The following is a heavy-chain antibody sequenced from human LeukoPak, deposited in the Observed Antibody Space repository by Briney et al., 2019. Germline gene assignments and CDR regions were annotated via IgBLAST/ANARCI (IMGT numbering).Heavy chain of an antibody. CDR3: AREYSSSSGRPFYY. CDR2: INPKSGGT. Sequence: ASVKVSCKASGYTFTGYYMHWVRQAPGQGLEWMGWINPKSGGTNYAQKFQGRVTMTRDTSISTAYMDLSGLRSDDTAVYYCAREYSSSSGRPFYYRGPGTLVTVSS. J-gene: IGHJ4*02. V-gene: IGHV1-2*02. CDR1: GYTFTGYY. D-gene: IGHD6-6*01.